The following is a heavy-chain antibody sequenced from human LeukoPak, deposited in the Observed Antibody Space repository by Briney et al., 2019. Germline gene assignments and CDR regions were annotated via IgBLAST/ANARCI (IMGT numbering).Heavy chain of an antibody. CDR1: GFTFSNYN. CDR3: ARGRYCNSTNCHPFDY. Sequence: GGSLRLSCAASGFTFSNYNMNWVRQAPGKGLEWVSYVSTSSSTIYYADSVKGRFTISRDNAKNSLYLRMNSLRAEDTAVYYCARGRYCNSTNCHPFDYWGQGTLVTVSS. CDR2: VSTSSSTI. J-gene: IGHJ4*02. D-gene: IGHD2-2*01. V-gene: IGHV3-48*04.